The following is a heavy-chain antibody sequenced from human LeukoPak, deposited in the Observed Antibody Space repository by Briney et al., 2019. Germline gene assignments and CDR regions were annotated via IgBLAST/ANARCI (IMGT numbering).Heavy chain of an antibody. Sequence: ASVKVSCKASGYTFTNYGISWVRQAPGQGLEWMGWISAYNGYTDYAQKFQFRVTMTTDTSTSTAYMELRSLRSDDTAVYYCARVDIVAVPAAIQPTYYYYYYMDVWGKGTTVTVSS. CDR3: ARVDIVAVPAAIQPTYYYYYYMDV. J-gene: IGHJ6*03. D-gene: IGHD2-2*01. V-gene: IGHV1-18*01. CDR1: GYTFTNYG. CDR2: ISAYNGYT.